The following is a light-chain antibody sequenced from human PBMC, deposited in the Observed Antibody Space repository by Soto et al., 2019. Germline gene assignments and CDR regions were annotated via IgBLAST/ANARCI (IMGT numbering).Light chain of an antibody. CDR2: LGS. CDR1: QSLLHSNGNNY. V-gene: IGKV2-28*01. Sequence: DIVMTQSPLSLPVTPGEPPSISCRSSQSLLHSNGNNYFDWYLQKPGQSPQLLIYLGSNRASGVPDRFSGSGSGTDFTLKISRVEAEDVGLYYCMQARQTPITFGQGTRLEIK. CDR3: MQARQTPIT. J-gene: IGKJ5*01.